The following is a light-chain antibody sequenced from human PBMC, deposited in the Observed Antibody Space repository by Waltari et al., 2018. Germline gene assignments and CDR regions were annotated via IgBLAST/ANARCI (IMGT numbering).Light chain of an antibody. J-gene: IGLJ2*01. CDR3: CSYAGRYTHVV. CDR1: SSDVGAYDY. Sequence: QSALTQPRSVSGSPGQSVTISCTGTSSDVGAYDYVSWYQHHPGKAPKLMICDVTKRPSGVPDRFSCSKSGNTASLTISGLQAEDEAYYYCCSYAGRYTHVVFGGGTKLTVL. V-gene: IGLV2-11*01. CDR2: DVT.